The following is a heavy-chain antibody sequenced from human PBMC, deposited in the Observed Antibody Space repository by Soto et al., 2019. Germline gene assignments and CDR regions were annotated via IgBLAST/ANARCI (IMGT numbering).Heavy chain of an antibody. J-gene: IGHJ4*02. Sequence: LRLSCEASGFTFNTYSMHWVRQPPGKGLEWLAAIWYDGTQKYYADSVKGRFIISRDNSKKTLHLEMNSLRAEDTAVYYCARAGGTTVTGLWNFDSWGQGTLVTVSS. CDR1: GFTFNTYS. V-gene: IGHV3-33*01. D-gene: IGHD4-17*01. CDR3: ARAGGTTVTGLWNFDS. CDR2: IWYDGTQK.